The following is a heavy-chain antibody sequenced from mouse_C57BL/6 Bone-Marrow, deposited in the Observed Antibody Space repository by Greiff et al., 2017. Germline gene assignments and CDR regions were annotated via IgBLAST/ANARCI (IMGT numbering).Heavy chain of an antibody. Sequence: EVQLQESGPGLVKPSQSLSLTCSVTGYSITSGYYWNWIRQFPGNKLEWMGYISYDGSNNYNPSLKNRISITRDTSKNQFFLKLNSVTTEDTATYYCARGGLLRDYFDYWGQGTTLTVSS. J-gene: IGHJ2*01. D-gene: IGHD1-1*01. CDR2: ISYDGSN. CDR1: GYSITSGYY. V-gene: IGHV3-6*01. CDR3: ARGGLLRDYFDY.